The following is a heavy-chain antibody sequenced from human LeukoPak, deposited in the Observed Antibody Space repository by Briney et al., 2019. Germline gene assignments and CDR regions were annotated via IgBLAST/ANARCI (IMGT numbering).Heavy chain of an antibody. V-gene: IGHV3-53*01. CDR2: IYSGGST. J-gene: IGHJ6*03. CDR1: GFTVSSNY. D-gene: IGHD3-10*01. Sequence: PGGSLRLSCAASGFTVSSNYMSWVRQAPGKGLEWVSVIYSGGSTYYADSVKGRFTISRDNSKNTLYLQMNSLRAEDTAVYYCARDLELYGSGSAYYMDVWGKGTTVTVSS. CDR3: ARDLELYGSGSAYYMDV.